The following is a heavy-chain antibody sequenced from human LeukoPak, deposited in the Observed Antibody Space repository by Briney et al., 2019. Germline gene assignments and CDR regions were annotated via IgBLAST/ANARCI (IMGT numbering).Heavy chain of an antibody. V-gene: IGHV4-34*01. CDR1: GGSFSGYY. J-gene: IGHJ5*02. Sequence: SETLSLTCAVYGGSFSGYYWSWIRQPPGKGLEWIGEINHSGSTNYNPSLKSRVTISVDTSKNQFSLKLSSVTAADTAVYYCARLRFSAVAGLVTWFDPWGQGTLVTVSS. CDR3: ARLRFSAVAGLVTWFDP. CDR2: INHSGST. D-gene: IGHD6-19*01.